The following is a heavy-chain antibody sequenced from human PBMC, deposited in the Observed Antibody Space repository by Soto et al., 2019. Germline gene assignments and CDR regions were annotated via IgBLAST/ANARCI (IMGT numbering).Heavy chain of an antibody. CDR3: IRGGSPYYYDY. J-gene: IGHJ4*02. CDR2: ILSKAGNYAT. CDR1: GFIFSGSA. V-gene: IGHV3-73*01. Sequence: EVQLVESGGGLVQPGWSLKLSCAASGFIFSGSAVHGVRQASGKGLEWVGRILSKAGNYATAYPASMKGRFNISRDDSENTAFLQMNSLKTEDTAVYYCIRGGSPYYYDYWCQGTLVAVSS.